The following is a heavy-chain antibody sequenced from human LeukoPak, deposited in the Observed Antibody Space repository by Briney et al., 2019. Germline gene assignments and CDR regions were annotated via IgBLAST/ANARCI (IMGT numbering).Heavy chain of an antibody. CDR2: IKSKTDGGTT. Sequence: GGSLRLSCTASGFTFGDYAMSWVRQAPGKGLEWVGRIKSKTDGGTTDYAAPVKGRFTISRDDSKNTLYLQMNSLKTEDTAVYYCTTEYSGSHPSIYYFDYWGQETLVTVSS. J-gene: IGHJ4*02. V-gene: IGHV3-15*01. D-gene: IGHD1-26*01. CDR3: TTEYSGSHPSIYYFDY. CDR1: GFTFGDYA.